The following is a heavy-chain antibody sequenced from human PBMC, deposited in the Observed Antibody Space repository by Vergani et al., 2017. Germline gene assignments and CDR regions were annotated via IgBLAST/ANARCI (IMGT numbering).Heavy chain of an antibody. Sequence: EVQLVESGGGLVQPGGPLRLSCAASGFTVSSIYMNWVRQAPGKGLEGVSVLQGGGNTYYADYVKGRFTISRDNSKNTRYLQMNSLRTEDTAVYYCARYLVDEYDYGDYFDFWGQGTLVTVSS. D-gene: IGHD4-17*01. J-gene: IGHJ4*02. CDR3: ARYLVDEYDYGDYFDF. V-gene: IGHV3-66*02. CDR2: LQGGGNT. CDR1: GFTVSSIY.